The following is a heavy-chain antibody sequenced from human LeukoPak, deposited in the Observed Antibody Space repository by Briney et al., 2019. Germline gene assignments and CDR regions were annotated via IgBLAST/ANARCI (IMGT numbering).Heavy chain of an antibody. CDR1: GDSISSSSYY. J-gene: IGHJ4*02. CDR2: IYYSGAT. CDR3: ARQRRGDYGRVDY. D-gene: IGHD4/OR15-4a*01. Sequence: SETLSLTCTVSGDSISSSSYYWGWIRQPPGKGLECIGSIYYSGATYYNPSLKSRVTISVDTSRNQFSLRLSSVTAADTAVYYCARQRRGDYGRVDYWGQGTLVTVSS. V-gene: IGHV4-39*01.